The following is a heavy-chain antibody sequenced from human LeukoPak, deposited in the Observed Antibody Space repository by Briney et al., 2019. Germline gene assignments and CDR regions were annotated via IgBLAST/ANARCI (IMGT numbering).Heavy chain of an antibody. D-gene: IGHD5-24*01. V-gene: IGHV1-18*01. Sequence: ASVKVSCKASGYTFTSYGFNWVRQAPGQGLEWMGWIIAYNGNTNYAQKLQGRVTMTTDTSTSTAYMELRSLRSDDTAVYYCARQTGMADAFDIWGQGTMVTVSS. CDR2: IIAYNGNT. J-gene: IGHJ3*02. CDR1: GYTFTSYG. CDR3: ARQTGMADAFDI.